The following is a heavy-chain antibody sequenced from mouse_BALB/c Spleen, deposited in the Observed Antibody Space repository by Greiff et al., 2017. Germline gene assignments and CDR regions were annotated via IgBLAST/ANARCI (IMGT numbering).Heavy chain of an antibody. J-gene: IGHJ4*01. Sequence: EVQGVESGGGLVQPGGSRKLSCAASGFTFSSFGMHWVRQAPEKGLEWVAYISSGSSTIYYADTVKGRFTISRDNPKNTLFLQMTSLRSEDTAMYDGALYGYDNYYAMDDWGQGTSVTVSA. D-gene: IGHD1-2*01. V-gene: IGHV5-17*02. CDR1: GFTFSSFG. CDR2: ISSGSSTI. CDR3: ALYGYDNYYAMDD.